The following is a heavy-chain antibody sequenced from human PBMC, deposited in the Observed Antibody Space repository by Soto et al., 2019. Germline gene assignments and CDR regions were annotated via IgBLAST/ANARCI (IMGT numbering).Heavy chain of an antibody. CDR1: GYAFTGYY. V-gene: IGHV1-2*02. CDR3: AKGGAIVAAGTRVYLYNAMDV. Sequence: ASVKVSCKASGYAFTGYYVHWVRQAPGQGLEWMGWINPNSGDTYLAQRFQGRVTMNRDTSIGTAYMELRGLTSDDTAEYYCAKGGAIVAAGTRVYLYNAMDVWGQGTTVTVSS. CDR2: INPNSGDT. J-gene: IGHJ6*02. D-gene: IGHD1-26*01.